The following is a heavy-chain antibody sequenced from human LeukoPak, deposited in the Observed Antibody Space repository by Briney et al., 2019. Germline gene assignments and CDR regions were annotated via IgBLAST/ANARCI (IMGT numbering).Heavy chain of an antibody. D-gene: IGHD6-19*01. V-gene: IGHV4-59*01. CDR1: GGSISSYY. J-gene: IGHJ4*02. Sequence: PSETLSLTCTVSGGSISSYYWSWIRQPPGKGLEWIGYIYYSGSTNYNPSLKSRVTISVDTSKNQFSLKLSSVTAADTAVYYCAREGAVAGGSDYWGQGTLVTVSS. CDR3: AREGAVAGGSDY. CDR2: IYYSGST.